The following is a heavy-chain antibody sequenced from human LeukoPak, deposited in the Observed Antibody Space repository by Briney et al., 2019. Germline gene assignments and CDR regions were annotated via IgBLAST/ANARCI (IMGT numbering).Heavy chain of an antibody. D-gene: IGHD3-22*01. Sequence: GGSLRLSCAASGFTFDDYAMHWVRQAPGKGLEWVSGISWNSGNIGYADSVKGRFTISRDNAKNSLYLQMNSLRAEDTALYYCAKGEGSMIVNWGLGTLVTVSS. V-gene: IGHV3-9*01. CDR2: ISWNSGNI. J-gene: IGHJ4*02. CDR3: AKGEGSMIVN. CDR1: GFTFDDYA.